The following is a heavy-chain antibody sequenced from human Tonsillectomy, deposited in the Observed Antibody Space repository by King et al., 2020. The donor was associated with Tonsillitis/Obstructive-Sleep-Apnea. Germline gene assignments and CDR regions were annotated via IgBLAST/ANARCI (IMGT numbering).Heavy chain of an antibody. D-gene: IGHD3-10*01. Sequence: QLVQSGAEVKKPGASVKVSCKASGYTFTSYDINWVRQATGQGLEWMGWMNPKSGNTGYAQKFQGRVTMTRNTSISTVYMELSSLRSEDTAVYYCARGLWLRWFGELDVWGKGTTVTVSS. CDR2: MNPKSGNT. CDR3: ARGLWLRWFGELDV. CDR1: GYTFTSYD. V-gene: IGHV1-8*01. J-gene: IGHJ6*04.